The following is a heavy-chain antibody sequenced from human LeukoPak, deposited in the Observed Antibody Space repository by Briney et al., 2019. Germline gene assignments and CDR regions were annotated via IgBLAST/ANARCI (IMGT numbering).Heavy chain of an antibody. Sequence: GGSLILSCAASGFTFSSYSMTWVRQATGKGLEWVSVISSSGGATDYAGSVKGRFTISRDNSKNTLYLQMSSLRAEDTAVYYCVKVGSGWSFDYWGQGTLVTVSS. V-gene: IGHV3-23*01. CDR3: VKVGSGWSFDY. CDR1: GFTFSSYS. D-gene: IGHD6-19*01. J-gene: IGHJ4*02. CDR2: ISSSGGAT.